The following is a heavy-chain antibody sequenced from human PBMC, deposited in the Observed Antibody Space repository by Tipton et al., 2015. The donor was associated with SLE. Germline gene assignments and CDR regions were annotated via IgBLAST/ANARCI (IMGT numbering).Heavy chain of an antibody. CDR1: GASISRHY. V-gene: IGHV4-59*11. CDR2: IFHSGGT. J-gene: IGHJ5*02. D-gene: IGHD1-26*01. CDR3: ARVIVGATGWFDP. Sequence: TLSLTCTVSGASISRHYWTWIRQPPGKGLEWIGDIFHSGGTNYNPSLKSRVTISVDTSKNQFSLKLRSVTAADTAVYYCARVIVGATGWFDPWGQGTLVTVSS.